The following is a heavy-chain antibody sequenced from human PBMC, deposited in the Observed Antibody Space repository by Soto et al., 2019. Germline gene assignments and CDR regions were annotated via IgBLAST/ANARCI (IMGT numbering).Heavy chain of an antibody. Sequence: QVQLQESGPGLVKPSETLSLSCTVSDGSISPYYWSWIRQPPGKGLEWIGYIYYAGTTTYNPSLTSRVPISIDTSKSEVSLKLTSVTAADTAVYYCARLGGYYQSLDSWGQGTVVTVSS. CDR2: IYYAGTT. CDR3: ARLGGYYQSLDS. J-gene: IGHJ4*02. D-gene: IGHD3-22*01. CDR1: DGSISPYY. V-gene: IGHV4-59*08.